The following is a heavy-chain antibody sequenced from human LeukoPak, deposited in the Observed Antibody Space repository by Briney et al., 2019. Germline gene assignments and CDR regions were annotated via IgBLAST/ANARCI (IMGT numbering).Heavy chain of an antibody. D-gene: IGHD7-27*01. CDR1: GYSISSGYH. V-gene: IGHV4-38-2*02. J-gene: IGHJ4*02. CDR2: VYRSGST. CDR3: ARENWVFDY. Sequence: SETLSLTCVVSGYSISSGYHWGWIRQPPGEGLEWIGSVYRSGSTYYNPSLKSRVTISVDTSKDQISLKVRSVTAADTAVYYCARENWVFDYWGQGILVTVSS.